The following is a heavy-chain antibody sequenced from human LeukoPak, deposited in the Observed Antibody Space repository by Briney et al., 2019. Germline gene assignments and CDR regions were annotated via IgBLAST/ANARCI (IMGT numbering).Heavy chain of an antibody. CDR3: ARGGGTTALGVDY. Sequence: SSETLSLTCAVYGGSFSGYYWSWIRQPPGKGLEWIGEINHSGSTNYNPSLKSRVTISVDTSKNQFSPKLSSVTAADTAVYYCARGGGTTALGVDYWGQGTLVTVSS. CDR2: INHSGST. J-gene: IGHJ4*02. CDR1: GGSFSGYY. V-gene: IGHV4-34*01. D-gene: IGHD4-17*01.